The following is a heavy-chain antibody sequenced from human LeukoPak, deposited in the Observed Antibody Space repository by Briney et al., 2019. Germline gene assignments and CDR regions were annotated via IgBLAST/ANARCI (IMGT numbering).Heavy chain of an antibody. D-gene: IGHD2-8*02. CDR3: AAVPNANAWYWDDAFDI. J-gene: IGHJ3*02. CDR1: GFTFTTSA. V-gene: IGHV1-58*01. CDR2: IVVGSGNT. Sequence: SVKVSCKASGFTFTTSAVQWVRQARGQRLDWIGRIVVGSGNTDHAQKFQGRLTITRDISTSTAYMESSSLTSDDTAVYYCAAVPNANAWYWDDAFDIWGQGTMVTVSS.